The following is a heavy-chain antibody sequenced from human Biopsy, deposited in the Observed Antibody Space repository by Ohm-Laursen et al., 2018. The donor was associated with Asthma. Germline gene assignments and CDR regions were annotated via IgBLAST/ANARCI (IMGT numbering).Heavy chain of an antibody. J-gene: IGHJ3*02. CDR2: RRNT. CDR1: GGSIKSSS. D-gene: IGHD3-22*01. V-gene: IGHV4-59*01. Sequence: GTLSLTCSISGGSIKSSSWTWIRQPPGKGLEWIGYRRNTNYNPSLKSRVTISVDTSKNQVSLELRSVSSSDTAVYYCARLWDYYDSRAPGGDAFDIWGQGTMVSVSS. CDR3: ARLWDYYDSRAPGGDAFDI.